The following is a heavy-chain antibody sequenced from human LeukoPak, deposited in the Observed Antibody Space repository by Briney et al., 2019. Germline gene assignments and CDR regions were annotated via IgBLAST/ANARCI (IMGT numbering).Heavy chain of an antibody. CDR1: GLTFSSYA. D-gene: IGHD4-17*01. CDR3: ARDLHGDYYFDY. CDR2: LSYDGSNK. V-gene: IGHV3-30*04. Sequence: GGSLRLSCAASGLTFSSYAMHWVRQAPGKGLEWVAVLSYDGSNKYYADSVKGRFTISRDNSKNTLYLQMNSLRAEDTAVYYCARDLHGDYYFDYWGQGTLVTVSS. J-gene: IGHJ4*02.